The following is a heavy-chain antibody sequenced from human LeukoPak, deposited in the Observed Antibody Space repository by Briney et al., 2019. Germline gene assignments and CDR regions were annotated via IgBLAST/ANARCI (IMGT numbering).Heavy chain of an antibody. V-gene: IGHV3-9*01. D-gene: IGHD5-18*01. J-gene: IGHJ5*02. CDR3: AKGRSRGYSYGFIFP. CDR2: INWNSGNI. CDR1: GFTFDDYA. Sequence: GGSLRLSCAASGFTFDDYAMHWVRQAPGKGLEWVPGINWNSGNIGYADSVKGRFTISRDNAKNSLYLQMNSLRAEDTALYYCAKGRSRGYSYGFIFPWGQGTLVTVSS.